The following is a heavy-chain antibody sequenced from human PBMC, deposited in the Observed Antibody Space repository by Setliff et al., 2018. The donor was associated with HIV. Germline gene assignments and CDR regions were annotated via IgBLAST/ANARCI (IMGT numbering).Heavy chain of an antibody. CDR2: IYSGGSS. D-gene: IGHD6-13*01. CDR1: GFTVSSNY. V-gene: IGHV3-53*01. CDR3: AKGQPYDS. J-gene: IGHJ4*02. Sequence: GGSLRLSCAASGFTVSSNYMSWVRQAPGKGLEWVSVIYSGGSSYYADSVKGRFTISRDNSKNTLYLQMNSLRADDMAVYYCAKGQPYDSWGQGTLVTVSS.